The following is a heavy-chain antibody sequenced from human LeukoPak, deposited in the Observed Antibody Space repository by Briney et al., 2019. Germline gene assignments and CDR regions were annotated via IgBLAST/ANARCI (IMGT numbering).Heavy chain of an antibody. CDR1: GFTFSSYA. Sequence: GGSLRLSCAASGFTFSSYAMSWVRQAPGKGLEWVSSISSSSSYIYYADSVKGRFTISRDNAKNSLYLQMNSLRAEDTAVYYCARGPTGFWSADVWGKGTTVTVSS. D-gene: IGHD3-3*01. CDR2: ISSSSSYI. CDR3: ARGPTGFWSADV. V-gene: IGHV3-21*01. J-gene: IGHJ6*04.